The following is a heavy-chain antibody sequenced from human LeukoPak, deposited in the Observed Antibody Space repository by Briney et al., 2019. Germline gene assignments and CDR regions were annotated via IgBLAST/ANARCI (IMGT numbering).Heavy chain of an antibody. V-gene: IGHV4-61*02. CDR3: ARAAYNSGWYDWFDP. J-gene: IGHJ5*02. CDR1: GGSINSGSYY. D-gene: IGHD6-19*01. CDR2: IYASGST. Sequence: SETLSLTCTVSGGSINSGSYYWSWIRQPAGKGLEWIGRIYASGSTNYNPSLNSRVTISVDTSKNQFSLKLSSVTAADTAVYYCARAAYNSGWYDWFDPWGQGTLVTVSS.